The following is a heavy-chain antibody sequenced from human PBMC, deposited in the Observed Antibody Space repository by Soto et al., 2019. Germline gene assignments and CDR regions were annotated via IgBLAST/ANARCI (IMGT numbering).Heavy chain of an antibody. Sequence: GGSLRLSCAASGFTFSSYWMSWVRQAPGKGLEWVANIKKDGSEKYYVDSVEGRFTISRDNAKNSLYLQMNSLRAEDTAVYYCAFFIAVDGISFFDYWCQGILVNVS. CDR2: IKKDGSEK. D-gene: IGHD6-19*01. CDR1: GFTFSSYW. J-gene: IGHJ4*02. CDR3: AFFIAVDGISFFDY. V-gene: IGHV3-7*02.